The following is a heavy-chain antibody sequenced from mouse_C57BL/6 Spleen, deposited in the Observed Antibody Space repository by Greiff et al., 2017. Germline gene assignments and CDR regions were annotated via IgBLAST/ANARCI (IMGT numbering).Heavy chain of an antibody. V-gene: IGHV1-15*01. CDR1: GYTFTDYE. D-gene: IGHD1-1*01. Sequence: VQLQQSGAELVRPGASVTLSCKASGYTFTDYEMHWVKQTPVHGLEWIGAIDPETGGTAYNQKFKGKAILTADKSSSTAYMEVRSLTSEDSAVYYCTGYYYKDYWGQGTTLTVSS. CDR2: IDPETGGT. CDR3: TGYYYKDY. J-gene: IGHJ2*01.